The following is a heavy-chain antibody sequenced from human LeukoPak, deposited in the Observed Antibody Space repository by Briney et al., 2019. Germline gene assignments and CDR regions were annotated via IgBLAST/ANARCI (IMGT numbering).Heavy chain of an antibody. J-gene: IGHJ6*02. CDR1: GGAFSGYY. D-gene: IGHD3-22*01. CDR3: ARVNYYDSSGYYYDYYYGMDV. Sequence: PSETLSLTCAVYGGAFSGYYWSWIRQPPGKGLEWIGEINHSGSINYNPSLKSRVTISVDTSKNQFSLKLNSVTAADTAVYYCARVNYYDSSGYYYDYYYGMDVWGQGTTVTVSS. V-gene: IGHV4-34*01. CDR2: INHSGSI.